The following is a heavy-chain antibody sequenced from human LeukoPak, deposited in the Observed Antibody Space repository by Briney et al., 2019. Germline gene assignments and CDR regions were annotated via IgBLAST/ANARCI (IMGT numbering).Heavy chain of an antibody. V-gene: IGHV3-23*01. D-gene: IGHD3-16*01. Sequence: SGGSLRLSCAASGFSFSDYDMSWFRQAPGKGLEWVSSMSLSTSGKTYADSVKGRFTVSTDKAKNTLYLQMDSLRAEDTAMYYCAKALTRWAFDMWGQGTMVTVSS. CDR3: AKALTRWAFDM. CDR1: GFSFSDYD. CDR2: MSLSTSGK. J-gene: IGHJ3*02.